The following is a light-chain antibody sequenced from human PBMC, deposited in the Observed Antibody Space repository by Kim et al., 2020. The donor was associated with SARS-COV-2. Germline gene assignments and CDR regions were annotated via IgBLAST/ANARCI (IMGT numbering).Light chain of an antibody. CDR2: EVA. Sequence: QSVLTQPASVSGSPGQSITISCTGTSSDVGNYNLVSWYQQHPGKVPKLMIYEVAKRPSGVSNRFSGSKSGNTASLTISGLQAEDEADYYCCSYAGSSTLVFGGGTQLTVL. CDR1: SSDVGNYNL. CDR3: CSYAGSSTLV. V-gene: IGLV2-23*02. J-gene: IGLJ3*02.